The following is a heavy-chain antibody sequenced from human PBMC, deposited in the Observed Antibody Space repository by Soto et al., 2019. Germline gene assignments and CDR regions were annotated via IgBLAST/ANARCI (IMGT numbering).Heavy chain of an antibody. CDR3: AKEMFPRTVLDSSSPWGDY. CDR1: GFTFDDFG. J-gene: IGHJ4*02. CDR2: LLYDGSHE. V-gene: IGHV3-30*18. D-gene: IGHD3-22*01. Sequence: QVQLVESGGGVVQPGTSLKLSCAASGFTFDDFGFHWVRQAPGKGLEWVATLLYDGSHEYYADSVKGRFTISRDNSKITLYLQMNSLKTEDTAMYYCAKEMFPRTVLDSSSPWGDYWGQGTLVTVSS.